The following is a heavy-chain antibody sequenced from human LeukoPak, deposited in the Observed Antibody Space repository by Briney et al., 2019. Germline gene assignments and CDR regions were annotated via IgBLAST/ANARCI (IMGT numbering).Heavy chain of an antibody. CDR1: GGSFSGYY. V-gene: IGHV4-34*01. CDR2: INHSGST. CDR3: ARGRLASTPDMYYYDSSGWAAFDI. J-gene: IGHJ3*02. D-gene: IGHD3-22*01. Sequence: PSETLSLTCAVYGGSFSGYYWSWIRQPPGKGLEWIGEINHSGSTNYNPTLKSRVTISVDTSKNQFSLKLSSVTAADTAVYYCARGRLASTPDMYYYDSSGWAAFDIWGQGTMVTVSS.